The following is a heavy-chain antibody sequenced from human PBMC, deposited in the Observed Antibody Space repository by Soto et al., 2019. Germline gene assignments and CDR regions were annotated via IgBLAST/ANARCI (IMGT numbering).Heavy chain of an antibody. CDR1: GGSISSSSYY. V-gene: IGHV4-39*01. J-gene: IGHJ3*02. Sequence: QLQLQESGPGLVKPSETLSLTCTVSGGSISSSSYYWGWIRQPPGKGLEWIGSIYYSGSTYYNPSLKSRVTISVDTSKNQFSLKLSSVTAADTAVYYCARHRYSSSWGDHDAFDIWGQGTMVTVSS. D-gene: IGHD6-13*01. CDR2: IYYSGST. CDR3: ARHRYSSSWGDHDAFDI.